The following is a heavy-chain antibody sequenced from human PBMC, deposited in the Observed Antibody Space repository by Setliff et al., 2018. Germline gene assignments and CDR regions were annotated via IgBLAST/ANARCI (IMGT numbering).Heavy chain of an antibody. CDR1: GYTFTGPY. V-gene: IGHV1-2*02. J-gene: IGHJ4*02. CDR3: ATDAYYDSLGYVF. CDR2: INPDTGYS. D-gene: IGHD3-16*01. Sequence: ASVKVSCKASGYTFTGPYMHWVRQAPGQGLEWMGWINPDTGYSKYAQKFQGRVTLTRDTSLTTAYMELRSLTSDDTAVYYCATDAYYDSLGYVFWGQGTRVTVSS.